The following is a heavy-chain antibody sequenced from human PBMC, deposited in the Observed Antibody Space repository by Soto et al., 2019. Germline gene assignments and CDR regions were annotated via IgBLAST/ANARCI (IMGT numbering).Heavy chain of an antibody. D-gene: IGHD2-8*01. J-gene: IGHJ6*02. CDR3: ARVGRGVYGMDV. CDR2: ITSDSSTI. Sequence: EVQLVESGGGLVQPGGSLRFSCAASGFSFSTYSINWVRQAPGKGLEWFSYITSDSSTISYADSVKGRFTVSRDNAKNSLYLQMNSLRDEDTAVYYCARVGRGVYGMDVWGQGTSVTVSS. V-gene: IGHV3-48*02. CDR1: GFSFSTYS.